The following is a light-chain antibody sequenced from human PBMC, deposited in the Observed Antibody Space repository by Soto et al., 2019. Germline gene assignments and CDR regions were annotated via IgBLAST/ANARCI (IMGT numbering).Light chain of an antibody. J-gene: IGLJ1*01. CDR3: SSYTSSSTLFYG. CDR2: DVS. CDR1: SSDIGGYNY. V-gene: IGLV2-14*03. Sequence: QSALTQPASVSGSPGQSITISCTGTSSDIGGYNYVSWYQHHPGKAPKLIIYDVSNRPSGVSNRFSGSKSGNTASLTISGLQAEDEADYYCSSYTSSSTLFYGFGTGTKVTVL.